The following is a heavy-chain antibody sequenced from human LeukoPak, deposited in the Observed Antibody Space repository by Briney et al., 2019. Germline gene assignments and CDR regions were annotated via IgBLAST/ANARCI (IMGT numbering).Heavy chain of an antibody. CDR3: ARDYRCSSTSCKDRTFDY. CDR1: GFIFNDYY. V-gene: IGHV3-11*01. Sequence: GGSLRLSCAASGFIFNDYYMSWIRQAPGKGLEWVSYISSSGSIIYYADSVKGRFTISRDNAKNTLYLQMNSLRVEDTAVYYRARDYRCSSTSCKDRTFDYWGQGTLVTVSS. D-gene: IGHD2-2*01. J-gene: IGHJ4*02. CDR2: ISSSGSII.